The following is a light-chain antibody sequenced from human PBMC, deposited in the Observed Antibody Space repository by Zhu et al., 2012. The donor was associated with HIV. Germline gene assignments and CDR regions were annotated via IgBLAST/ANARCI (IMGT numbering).Light chain of an antibody. CDR1: QSLSNK. CDR2: DAS. V-gene: IGKV3-15*01. J-gene: IGKJ2*01. Sequence: EVVMTQSPATLSVSAGERATLSCRASQSLSNKLAWHQQKGGQSPRLLIYDASTRATGVPGRFSGSGSGLEFTLTISSLQSEDFAVYYCQEYNSWPHTFGQGTKLEIK. CDR3: QEYNSWPHT.